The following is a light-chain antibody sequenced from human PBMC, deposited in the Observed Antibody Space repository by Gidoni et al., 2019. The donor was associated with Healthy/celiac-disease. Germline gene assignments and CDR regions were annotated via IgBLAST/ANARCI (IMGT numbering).Light chain of an antibody. Sequence: DIVLTQSPGTLSLSPGERATLSCRDSQSVSSSYLAWYQQKPGQAPRLLIYGASSRATGIPDRVSGSGSGTDFTLTISRLEPEDFAVYYCQQYGSSPWTFGQGTKVEIK. CDR2: GAS. CDR1: QSVSSSY. V-gene: IGKV3-20*01. CDR3: QQYGSSPWT. J-gene: IGKJ1*01.